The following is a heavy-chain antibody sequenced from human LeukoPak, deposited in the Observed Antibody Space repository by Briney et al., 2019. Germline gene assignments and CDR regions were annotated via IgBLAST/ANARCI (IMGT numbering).Heavy chain of an antibody. V-gene: IGHV5-51*01. CDR3: ARLIPDDYGDYFCDY. J-gene: IGHJ4*02. D-gene: IGHD4-17*01. Sequence: PGESLKTPFKGSGYRFTNYWIGWVRQIPGKGLELMGIIYPGDCDTRYSPSFQGQVTISADKSISTAYLQWSSLKASDTAMYYCARLIPDDYGDYFCDYWGQGTLVTVSS. CDR2: IYPGDCDT. CDR1: GYRFTNYW.